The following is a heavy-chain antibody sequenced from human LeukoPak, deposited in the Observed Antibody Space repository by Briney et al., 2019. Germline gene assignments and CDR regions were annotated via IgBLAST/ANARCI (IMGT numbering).Heavy chain of an antibody. J-gene: IGHJ4*02. CDR3: ARANLSGSGWSYFDY. CDR1: GYTFTSYG. Sequence: ASVKVSCKASGYTFTSYGISWVRQAPGQGLEWMGWISAYNGNTNYAQKLQGRVTMTTDTSTSTAYMELRSLRSDDTAVYYCARANLSGSGWSYFDYWGQGTLVTVSS. D-gene: IGHD6-19*01. CDR2: ISAYNGNT. V-gene: IGHV1-18*01.